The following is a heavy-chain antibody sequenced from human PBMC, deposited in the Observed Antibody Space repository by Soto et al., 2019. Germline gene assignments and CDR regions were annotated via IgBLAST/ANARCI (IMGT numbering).Heavy chain of an antibody. Sequence: ASVKVSCKASGYSFSFYDINWVRQATGQGLEWMGWMNPNSGNTGYAQKFQGRVTMTRNTSISTAYMELSSLRSEDTAVYYCARERGASSPFDYWGQGTLVTVSS. V-gene: IGHV1-8*01. J-gene: IGHJ4*02. CDR1: GYSFSFYD. D-gene: IGHD6-19*01. CDR2: MNPNSGNT. CDR3: ARERGASSPFDY.